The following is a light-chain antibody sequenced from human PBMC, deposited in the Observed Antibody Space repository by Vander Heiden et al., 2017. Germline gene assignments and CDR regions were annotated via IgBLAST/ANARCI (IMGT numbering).Light chain of an antibody. V-gene: IGLV3-19*01. CDR2: GKN. J-gene: IGLJ2*01. Sequence: SSELTQDPAVSVALGPTVRITCQGDRLRSYYASWYQQKPGQAPVLVIYGKNNRPSGIPDRFSGSSSGNTASLTITGAQAEDEADDYCNSRDSSGNPDVVFGGGTKLTVL. CDR1: RLRSYY. CDR3: NSRDSSGNPDVV.